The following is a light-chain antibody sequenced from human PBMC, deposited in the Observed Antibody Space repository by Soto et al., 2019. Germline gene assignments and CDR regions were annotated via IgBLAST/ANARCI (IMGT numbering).Light chain of an antibody. CDR3: QQYGSSPVT. J-gene: IGKJ4*01. CDR1: QSVTDTY. Sequence: DIVLTQSPGTLSLSVGERAALSCRASQSVTDTYLAWYQQKPGQAPRLIIYGTSIQATGISDRFTGSGSGKDLTLTSSRLAPEDFAVYYCQQYGSSPVTFGGGTRVEI. V-gene: IGKV3-20*01. CDR2: GTS.